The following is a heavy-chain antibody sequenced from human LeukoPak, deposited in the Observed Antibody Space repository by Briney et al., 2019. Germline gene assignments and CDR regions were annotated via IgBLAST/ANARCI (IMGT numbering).Heavy chain of an antibody. CDR2: IYYSGST. CDR1: GCSISSYY. Sequence: PSETLSLTCTVSGCSISSYYWSWIRQPPGKGLEWIGYIYYSGSTNYNPSLKSRVTISVDTSKNQFSLKLSSVTAADTAVYYCARQYCSSTSCYQFDLWGRGTLVTVSS. D-gene: IGHD2-2*01. CDR3: ARQYCSSTSCYQFDL. J-gene: IGHJ2*01. V-gene: IGHV4-59*01.